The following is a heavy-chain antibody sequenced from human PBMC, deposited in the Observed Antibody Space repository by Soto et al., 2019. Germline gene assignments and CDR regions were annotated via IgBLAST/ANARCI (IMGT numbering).Heavy chain of an antibody. CDR3: AIDNPRSSGWDV. V-gene: IGHV3-48*02. CDR1: GCTLSSYS. J-gene: IGHJ6*02. CDR2: ISSSSRTI. Sequence: EVQLVESGGGLVQPGGSLRLSCEASGCTLSSYSMNWVRQAPGQGLEWVSYISSSSRTIYYADSVKSRFTISRDNAKNSLYLQMNSLRDEDTAVYYCAIDNPRSSGWDVWGQGTTVTVSS.